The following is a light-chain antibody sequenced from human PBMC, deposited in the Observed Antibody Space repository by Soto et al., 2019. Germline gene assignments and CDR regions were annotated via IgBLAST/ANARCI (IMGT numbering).Light chain of an antibody. Sequence: DIQLTQSPSTLSASIEDRVSITCRASQSVRNWLAWYQQKPGEAPKLLIYKASSLASGVPPRFSGSGFGTDFTLTISSLQPDDLATYYCQQYNYYPYTFGQGTNVEIK. CDR3: QQYNYYPYT. CDR2: KAS. J-gene: IGKJ2*01. V-gene: IGKV1-5*03. CDR1: QSVRNW.